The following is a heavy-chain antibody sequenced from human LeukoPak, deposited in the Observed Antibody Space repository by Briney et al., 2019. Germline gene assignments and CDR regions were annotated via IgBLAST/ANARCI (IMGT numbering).Heavy chain of an antibody. D-gene: IGHD5-12*01. Sequence: ASVKVSCKASGYTFTSYYMHWVRQAPGQGLEWMGIINPSGGSTSYAQKFQGRVTMTRDTSTSTVYMELSSLRSEDTAVYYCARDMPNIQDTHSGYGDYFDYWGQGTPVTVSS. CDR2: INPSGGST. J-gene: IGHJ4*02. CDR1: GYTFTSYY. V-gene: IGHV1-46*01. CDR3: ARDMPNIQDTHSGYGDYFDY.